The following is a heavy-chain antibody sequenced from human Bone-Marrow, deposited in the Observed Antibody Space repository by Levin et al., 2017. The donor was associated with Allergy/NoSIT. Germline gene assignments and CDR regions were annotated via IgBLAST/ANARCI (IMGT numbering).Heavy chain of an antibody. V-gene: IGHV5-51*01. Sequence: GESLKISCKGSGYSFTSYWIGWVRQMPGKGLEWMGIIYPGDSDTRYSPSFQGQVTISADKSISTAYLQWSSLKASDTAMYYCARPVFSHDYRTYYFDYWGQGTLVTVSS. CDR1: GYSFTSYW. J-gene: IGHJ4*02. D-gene: IGHD4-11*01. CDR2: IYPGDSDT. CDR3: ARPVFSHDYRTYYFDY.